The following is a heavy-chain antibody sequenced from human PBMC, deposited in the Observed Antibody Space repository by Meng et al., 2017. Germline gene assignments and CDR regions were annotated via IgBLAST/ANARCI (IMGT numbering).Heavy chain of an antibody. D-gene: IGHD3-22*01. V-gene: IGHV3-49*04. J-gene: IGHJ4*02. CDR3: TPNYYYDSSGYYYYFDY. CDR2: IRSKAYGGTT. Sequence: SLKISCAASGFTFSSYWMSWVRQAPGKGLEWVGFIRSKAYGGTTEYAASVKGRFTISRDDSKSIAYLQMNSLKTEDTAVYYCTPNYYYDSSGYYYYFDYWGQGTLVTVSS. CDR1: GFTFSSYW.